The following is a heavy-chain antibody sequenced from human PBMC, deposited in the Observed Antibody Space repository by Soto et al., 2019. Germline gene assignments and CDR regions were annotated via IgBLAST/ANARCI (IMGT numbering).Heavy chain of an antibody. CDR2: IYYSGST. Sequence: QVQLQESGPGLVKPSETLSLTCTVSGGSISSYYWSWIRKPPGKGLEWIGYIYYSGSTNYNPSLKSRVTISVDTSKNQCSLKLSSVTAADTAVYYCARSFWSGYYPDYFDYWGQGTLVTVSS. CDR3: ARSFWSGYYPDYFDY. J-gene: IGHJ4*02. D-gene: IGHD3-3*01. CDR1: GGSISSYY. V-gene: IGHV4-59*01.